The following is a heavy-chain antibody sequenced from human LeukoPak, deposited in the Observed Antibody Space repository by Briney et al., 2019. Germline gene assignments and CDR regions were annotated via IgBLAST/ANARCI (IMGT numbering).Heavy chain of an antibody. Sequence: ASVKVSCKASGYTFTSYGISWVRQAPGQGLEWMGWISAYNGNTNYAQKLQGRVTMTTDTSTSTAYMELRSLRSDDTAVYYCARDQPLSTVTTRGDLDYWGQGTLVTVSS. V-gene: IGHV1-18*01. CDR3: ARDQPLSTVTTRGDLDY. J-gene: IGHJ4*02. CDR1: GYTFTSYG. CDR2: ISAYNGNT. D-gene: IGHD4-17*01.